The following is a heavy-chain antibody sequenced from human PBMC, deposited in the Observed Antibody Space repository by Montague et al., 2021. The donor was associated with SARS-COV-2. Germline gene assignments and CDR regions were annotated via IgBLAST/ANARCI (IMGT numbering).Heavy chain of an antibody. J-gene: IGHJ3*02. CDR2: IYNSGST. Sequence: SETLSLTCTVSGGSISRYSWTWIRQPPGKGLEWIGYIYNSGSTNYNPSLTSRVTISVDTSRNQFSLKLSPVAAADTAVYYCARVGRGSSWYEVAFGIWGQGTMVTVSS. CDR3: ARVGRGSSWYEVAFGI. D-gene: IGHD6-13*01. V-gene: IGHV4-59*12. CDR1: GGSISRYS.